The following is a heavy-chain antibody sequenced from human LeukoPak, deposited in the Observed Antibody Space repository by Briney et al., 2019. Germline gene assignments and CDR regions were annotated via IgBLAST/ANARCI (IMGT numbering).Heavy chain of an antibody. CDR3: ERGGEWLRFDY. CDR2: IYSGGST. J-gene: IGHJ4*02. V-gene: IGHV3-66*01. Sequence: PGGSLRLSCAASGFTVSSNYMSWVRQAPGKGLEWVSVIYSGGSTYYADSVKGRFTISRDNSKNTLYLQMNSLRAEDTAVYYCERGGEWLRFDYWGQGTLVTVSS. D-gene: IGHD5-12*01. CDR1: GFTVSSNY.